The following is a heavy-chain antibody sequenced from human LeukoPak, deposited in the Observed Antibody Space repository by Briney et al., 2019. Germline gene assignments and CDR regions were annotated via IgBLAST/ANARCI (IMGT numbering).Heavy chain of an antibody. V-gene: IGHV3-11*06. J-gene: IGHJ4*02. Sequence: GGSLRLSCAASGFAFSDYYMTWIRQAPGKGLEWVSYISSGSTYTNYGDAVKGRFIISRDNAKNSLYLQMNSLRAEDTAVYYCARVSSSSTNYFDSWGQGTLVTVPS. D-gene: IGHD6-19*01. CDR2: ISSGSTYT. CDR1: GFAFSDYY. CDR3: ARVSSSSTNYFDS.